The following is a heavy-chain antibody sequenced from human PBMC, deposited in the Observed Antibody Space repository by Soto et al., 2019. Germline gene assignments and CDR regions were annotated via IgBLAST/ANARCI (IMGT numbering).Heavy chain of an antibody. CDR3: AREGENPLYYYYYGMDV. CDR1: AGTFSSYA. D-gene: IGHD2-21*01. J-gene: IGHJ6*02. V-gene: IGHV1-69*13. CDR2: IIPIFGTA. Sequence: SVKVSCKASAGTFSSYAISWVRQAPGQGLERMGGIIPIFGTANYAQKFQGRVTITADESTSTAYMELSSLRSEDTAVYYCAREGENPLYYYYYGMDVWGQGTTVTVSS.